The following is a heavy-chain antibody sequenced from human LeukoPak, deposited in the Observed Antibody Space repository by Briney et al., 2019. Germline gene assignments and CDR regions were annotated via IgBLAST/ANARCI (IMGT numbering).Heavy chain of an antibody. V-gene: IGHV3-23*01. J-gene: IGHJ3*02. CDR3: AKPDGPDAFDI. CDR2: ISSSGSMT. Sequence: GGSLRLSCAASEFTFGSHGLSWVRQAPGKGLEWVSAISSSGSMTFYADSVKGRFTISRDNSKNTLYLQMNSLRTEDTAVYYCAKPDGPDAFDIWGQGTMVTVSS. CDR1: EFTFGSHG.